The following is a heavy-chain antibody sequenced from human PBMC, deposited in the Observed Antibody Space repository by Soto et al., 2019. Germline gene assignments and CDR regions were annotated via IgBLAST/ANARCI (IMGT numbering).Heavy chain of an antibody. V-gene: IGHV3-48*02. CDR1: GFTFTSYS. CDR2: ISSSSSTI. CDR3: ARAAYYYDSSGPMDFDY. J-gene: IGHJ4*02. Sequence: GGSLRLSCAASGFTFTSYSMDWVRQAPGKGLEWVSYISSSSSTIYYADSVKGRFTISGDNAKNSLYLQMNSLRDEDTAVYYCARAAYYYDSSGPMDFDYWGQGTLVTVSS. D-gene: IGHD3-22*01.